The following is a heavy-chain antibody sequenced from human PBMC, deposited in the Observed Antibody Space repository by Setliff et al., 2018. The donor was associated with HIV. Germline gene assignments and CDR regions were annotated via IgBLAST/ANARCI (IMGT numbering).Heavy chain of an antibody. CDR3: ARASELRRIDS. D-gene: IGHD1-1*01. J-gene: IGHJ4*02. Sequence: TSETLSLTCSVSGGSINSYHWSWIRQSPGKGLEWRGYIYKSGTTNYSSSLKSRVTISADTSKNQFSLKLGSVTAADTAVYYCARASELRRIDSWGQGTLVTVSS. V-gene: IGHV4-4*08. CDR2: IYKSGTT. CDR1: GGSINSYH.